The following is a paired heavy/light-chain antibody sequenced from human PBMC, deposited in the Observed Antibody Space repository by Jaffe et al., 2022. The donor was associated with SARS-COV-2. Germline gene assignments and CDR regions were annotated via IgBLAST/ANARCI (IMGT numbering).Heavy chain of an antibody. V-gene: IGHV4-59*01. Sequence: QVQLQESGPGLVKASETLSLTCTVSGGSISRYQWSWIRQPPGKGLEWIGDFYYSANTNYNPSLKSRVAISLDTSKSQFSLKLSSVTAADTAVYYCARYQTTATTYVGDRYYYYMDVWGEGTTVTVSS. CDR1: GGSISRYQ. CDR2: FYYSANT. CDR3: ARYQTTATTYVGDRYYYYMDV. J-gene: IGHJ6*03. D-gene: IGHD4-17*01.
Light chain of an antibody. Sequence: DIQMTQSPSSLSASVGDRVTITCRASQTISRNLNWYRQNPGKAPKLLIYGASTLQPGVPSRFSGSGSGTDFTLTISGLQPEDFATYHCQQTYSSPSTFGQGTKLEIK. V-gene: IGKV1-39*01. CDR3: QQTYSSPST. CDR2: GAS. CDR1: QTISRN. J-gene: IGKJ2*02.